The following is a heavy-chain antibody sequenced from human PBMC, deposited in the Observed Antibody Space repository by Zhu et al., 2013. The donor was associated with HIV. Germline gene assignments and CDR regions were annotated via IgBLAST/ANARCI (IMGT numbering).Heavy chain of an antibody. CDR2: VDPADGGT. D-gene: IGHD5-12*01. V-gene: IGHV1-69-2*01. Sequence: EVQLLQSGAEVKKPGTTVKISCNFSGYTFSDYYIHWVQQAPGKGLQWMGLVDPADGGTRDAEKFLGRVTITADRALNTAYLELTGLRSDDTAMYYCVTSSGTSPATWGQGTLVTVSS. CDR1: GYTFSDYY. J-gene: IGHJ4*02. CDR3: VTSSGTSPAT.